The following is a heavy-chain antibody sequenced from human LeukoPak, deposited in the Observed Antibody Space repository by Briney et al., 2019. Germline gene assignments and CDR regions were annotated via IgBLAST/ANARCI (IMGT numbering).Heavy chain of an antibody. V-gene: IGHV3-7*01. D-gene: IGHD2-2*01. CDR3: ARASKFWSDPDAFDI. Sequence: GGSLRLSCEASGFSFSTSWMSWVRQAPGKGLEWVANIKEDGTEKYYVDSVKGRFTISRDDAKNSLYLQMSNLRAEDTAVYYCARASKFWSDPDAFDIWGQGTMVAVSS. CDR1: GFSFSTSW. CDR2: IKEDGTEK. J-gene: IGHJ3*02.